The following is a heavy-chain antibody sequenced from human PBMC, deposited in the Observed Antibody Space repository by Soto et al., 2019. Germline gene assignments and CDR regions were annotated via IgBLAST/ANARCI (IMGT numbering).Heavy chain of an antibody. Sequence: PGESLKVSCKGSGYSFNNYWIGWVRQRPGKGLEWMGIIYPGDSDTKYSPSFQGQVTISADRSISTTYLQWISLQASDSAMYYCARYYGRAYYYGMDVWGQGTTVTVSS. J-gene: IGHJ6*02. V-gene: IGHV5-51*01. CDR3: ARYYGRAYYYGMDV. D-gene: IGHD3-3*01. CDR2: IYPGDSDT. CDR1: GYSFNNYW.